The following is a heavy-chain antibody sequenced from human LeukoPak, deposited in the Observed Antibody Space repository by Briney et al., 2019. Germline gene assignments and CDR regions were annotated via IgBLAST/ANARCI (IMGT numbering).Heavy chain of an antibody. Sequence: SETLSLTCTVSGGSISSSNYYWGWLRQPPGKRLEWIGSTSYSGSTYYNPSLKSRVTISVDTSKNQFSLKLTSVTAADTAVYYCATNPTGDTQHSWGQGTLVTVSS. V-gene: IGHV4-39*01. J-gene: IGHJ4*02. CDR2: TSYSGST. D-gene: IGHD5-18*01. CDR3: ATNPTGDTQHS. CDR1: GGSISSSNYY.